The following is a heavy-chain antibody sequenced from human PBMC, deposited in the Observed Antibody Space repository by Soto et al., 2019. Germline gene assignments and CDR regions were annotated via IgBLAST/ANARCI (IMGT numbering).Heavy chain of an antibody. V-gene: IGHV1-2*02. CDR3: AKDGRHCSGGSCPQGH. Sequence: VQLVESGAEVKTPGASVKVSCKTSGYTFTGHHIHWVRQAPGQGLEWMGWINPISGGTKYREKFQGRVSITRDKSSSTAYMELSSLTSDDSAVYYCAKDGRHCSGGSCPQGHWGQGTLVTVSS. CDR1: GYTFTGHH. D-gene: IGHD2-15*01. J-gene: IGHJ4*02. CDR2: INPISGGT.